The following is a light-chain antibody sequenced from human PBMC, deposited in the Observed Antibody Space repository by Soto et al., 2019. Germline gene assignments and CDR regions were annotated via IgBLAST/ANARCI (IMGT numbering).Light chain of an antibody. J-gene: IGKJ1*01. CDR1: QNINSY. CDR3: HQSYDIPT. CDR2: AAS. Sequence: DIQMTQSPSSLSASVGDRVTITCRARQNINSYLNWYQQKPGKAPKLLIYAASSLQSGVPSRFSGSGSGTDFTLTVSSLQPEDFATYYCHQSYDIPTFGQGTKVHIK. V-gene: IGKV1-39*01.